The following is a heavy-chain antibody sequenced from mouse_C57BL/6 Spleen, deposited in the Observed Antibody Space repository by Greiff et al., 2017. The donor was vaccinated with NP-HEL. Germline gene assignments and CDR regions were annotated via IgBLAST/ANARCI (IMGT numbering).Heavy chain of an antibody. V-gene: IGHV1-50*01. J-gene: IGHJ1*03. CDR2: IDPSDSYT. CDR3: ARGRYFDF. Sequence: VQLQQSGAELVKPGASVKLSCKASGYTFTSYWMQWVKQRPGQGLEWIGEIDPSDSYTNYNQKFKGKATLTVDTSSSTAYMQLSILTSEDSAVYYCARGRYFDFWGTGTTVTVSS. CDR1: GYTFTSYW.